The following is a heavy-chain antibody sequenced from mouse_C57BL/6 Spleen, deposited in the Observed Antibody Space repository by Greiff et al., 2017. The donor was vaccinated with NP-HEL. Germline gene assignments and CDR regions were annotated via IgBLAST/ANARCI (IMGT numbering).Heavy chain of an antibody. Sequence: VQLQQSGAELVKPGASVKISCKASGYAFSSYWMNWVKQRPGKGLEWIGQLYPGDGDTNYNGKFKGKATLTADKSSSTAYMQLSSLTSEDSAVYFCARSMVTTKAWFAYWGQGTLVTVSA. CDR3: ARSMVTTKAWFAY. CDR2: LYPGDGDT. D-gene: IGHD2-2*01. J-gene: IGHJ3*01. V-gene: IGHV1-80*01. CDR1: GYAFSSYW.